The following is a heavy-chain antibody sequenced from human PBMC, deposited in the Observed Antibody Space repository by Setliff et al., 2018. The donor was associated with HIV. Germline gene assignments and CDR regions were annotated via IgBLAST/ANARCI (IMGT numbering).Heavy chain of an antibody. Sequence: GGSLRLSCAASGFTFNSYSMNWVRQAPGKGLEWVSSISTGSSYIYYADSVKGRFTISRDNSRDTLYLEMNNLRAEDTALYYCAKDYTPTFWEYNWFDVWGQGTLVTVSS. CDR2: ISTGSSYI. D-gene: IGHD3-16*01. V-gene: IGHV3-21*04. CDR1: GFTFNSYS. J-gene: IGHJ5*02. CDR3: AKDYTPTFWEYNWFDV.